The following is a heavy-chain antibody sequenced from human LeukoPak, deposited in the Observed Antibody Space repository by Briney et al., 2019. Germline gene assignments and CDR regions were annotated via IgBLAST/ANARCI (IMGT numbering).Heavy chain of an antibody. J-gene: IGHJ4*02. CDR2: IYSGGST. V-gene: IGHV3-53*01. CDR1: GFTFDDYT. CDR3: ARAGDYDSSGYYWDY. D-gene: IGHD3-22*01. Sequence: GGSLRLSCAASGFTFDDYTMHWVRQAPGKGLEWVSVIYSGGSTYYADSVKGRFTISRDNSKNTLYLQMNSLRAEDTAVYYCARAGDYDSSGYYWDYWGQGTLVTVSS.